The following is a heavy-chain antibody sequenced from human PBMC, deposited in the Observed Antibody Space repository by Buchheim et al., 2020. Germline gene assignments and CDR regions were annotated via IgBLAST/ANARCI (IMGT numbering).Heavy chain of an antibody. D-gene: IGHD4-23*01. CDR1: GFTFSSYA. CDR2: INRDGSSK. J-gene: IGHJ4*02. CDR3: ARDIGGTFYFDY. V-gene: IGHV3-7*01. Sequence: EVQLLESGGGLVQPGGSLRLSCAASGFTFSSYAMSWVRQAPGKGLEWVANINRDGSSKHYVDSVKGRFTVSRDNAKNSLYLQMNSLRVEDTAIYYCARDIGGTFYFDYWGQGSL.